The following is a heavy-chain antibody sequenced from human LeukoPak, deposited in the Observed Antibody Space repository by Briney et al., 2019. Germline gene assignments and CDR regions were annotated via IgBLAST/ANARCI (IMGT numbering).Heavy chain of an antibody. CDR1: GGSISSYY. Sequence: SETLSLTCTVSGGSISSYYWSWIRQPPGKGLEWIGYIYYSGSTNYNPSLKSRVTISVDTSKNQFSLKLSSVTAADTAVYYCARVKRAPSNYYDSSGYYAYYFDYWGQGTLVTVSS. J-gene: IGHJ4*02. V-gene: IGHV4-59*01. CDR2: IYYSGST. CDR3: ARVKRAPSNYYDSSGYYAYYFDY. D-gene: IGHD3-22*01.